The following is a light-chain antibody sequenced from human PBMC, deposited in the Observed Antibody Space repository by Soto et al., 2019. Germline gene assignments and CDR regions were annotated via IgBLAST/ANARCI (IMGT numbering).Light chain of an antibody. CDR1: SSDVGGYKY. Sequence: QSALTQPRSVSGSPGQSVTISCTGTSSDVGGYKYVSWYQQHPDKAPKFMIYDVSERPSGVPDRFSGSKSGNTASLTISGLQAEDEADYYCCSYAGSYSWVFGGGTKLTVL. CDR3: CSYAGSYSWV. CDR2: DVS. J-gene: IGLJ3*02. V-gene: IGLV2-11*01.